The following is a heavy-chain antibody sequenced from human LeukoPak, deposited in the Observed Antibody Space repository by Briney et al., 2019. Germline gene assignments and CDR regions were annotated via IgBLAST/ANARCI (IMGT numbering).Heavy chain of an antibody. J-gene: IGHJ5*01. CDR2: ISGYNGDT. Sequence: GASVKVSCKASGYPFTSHGITWVRQAPGQGLDWMGWISGYNGDTNYAQKLQGRVAMTTDRSTSTAYMELRSLRSDDTAVYYCARDPSNTSGRMTWFDSWGQGTVVTVSS. CDR3: ARDPSNTSGRMTWFDS. CDR1: GYPFTSHG. D-gene: IGHD2-2*01. V-gene: IGHV1-18*01.